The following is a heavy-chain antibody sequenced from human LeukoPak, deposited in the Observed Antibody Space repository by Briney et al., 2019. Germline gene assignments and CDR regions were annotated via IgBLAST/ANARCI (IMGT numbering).Heavy chain of an antibody. V-gene: IGHV3-23*01. D-gene: IGHD2-15*01. Sequence: GGSLRLSCAASGLSFSSFAMSWVRQGPARGLEWVSSIRGNGETFYADSVKGRFTLSSDSSRNTVYFQLNNLRVEDTAIYYCAKDCNGGNCYIDYWGQGTLVTVAS. CDR2: IRGNGET. CDR1: GLSFSSFA. CDR3: AKDCNGGNCYIDY. J-gene: IGHJ4*02.